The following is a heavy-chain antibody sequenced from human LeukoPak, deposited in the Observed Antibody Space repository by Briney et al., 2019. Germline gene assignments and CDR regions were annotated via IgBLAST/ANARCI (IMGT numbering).Heavy chain of an antibody. J-gene: IGHJ3*02. CDR3: SRHEDYDYVPDCFDI. V-gene: IGHV4-39*01. Sequence: SETLSLTCTVSGGSISSSRYYWGWLRQPPGKGLEWIGSIYYYCASPSYYPSLKSPVTISPYTSCHQFSLNLSSVTAADTSVYYCSRHEDYDYVPDCFDIWGQGAMVTVSS. D-gene: IGHD3-16*01. CDR1: GGSISSSRYY. CDR2: IYYYCASP.